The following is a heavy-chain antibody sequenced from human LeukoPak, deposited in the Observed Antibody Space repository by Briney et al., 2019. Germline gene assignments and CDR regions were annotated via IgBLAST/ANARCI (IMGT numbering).Heavy chain of an antibody. Sequence: GGSLRLSCAASGFTFSSYGMTWVRQAPGKGLEWVSAISGSGGSTYYADSVKGRFTLSRDNSKNTLYLQMNSLRAEDTAVYYCARGDYYDSSGYYFMDVWGQGTTVTFSS. V-gene: IGHV3-23*01. CDR3: ARGDYYDSSGYYFMDV. J-gene: IGHJ6*02. CDR2: ISGSGGST. D-gene: IGHD3-22*01. CDR1: GFTFSSYG.